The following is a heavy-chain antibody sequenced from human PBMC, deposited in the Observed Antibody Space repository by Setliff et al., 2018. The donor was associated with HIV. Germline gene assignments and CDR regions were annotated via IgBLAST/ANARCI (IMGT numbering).Heavy chain of an antibody. CDR2: IGTYSGNT. D-gene: IGHD2-8*01. CDR1: GYSFTTYG. Sequence: ASVKVSCKASGYSFTTYGVYWVRQAPGQGLEWMGWIGTYSGNTDYAQSVQGRVTMTRDKYTGTVYMDLRSLRSDDTAMYYCAREKYGDKFDYWGQGTLVTVSS. J-gene: IGHJ4*02. CDR3: AREKYGDKFDY. V-gene: IGHV1-18*01.